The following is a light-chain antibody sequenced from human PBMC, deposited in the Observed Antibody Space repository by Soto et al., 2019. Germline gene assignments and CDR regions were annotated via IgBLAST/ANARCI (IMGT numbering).Light chain of an antibody. CDR1: QGIGSN. CDR3: QQSNSYPLT. Sequence: IQLTQSPSSLSASGGDRVTITCRASQGIGSNLAWYLQKPGEAPKLLVYGASTLQSGVPSRFSGRGSGTVFTLTITSLQPEDFATYYCQQSNSYPLTFGGGTK. J-gene: IGKJ4*01. CDR2: GAS. V-gene: IGKV1-9*01.